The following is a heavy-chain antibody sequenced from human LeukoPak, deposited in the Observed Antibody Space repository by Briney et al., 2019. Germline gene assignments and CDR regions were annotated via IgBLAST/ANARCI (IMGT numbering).Heavy chain of an antibody. CDR2: IYYSGST. CDR3: ARAPDRIVGATLIFDY. J-gene: IGHJ4*02. D-gene: IGHD1-26*01. V-gene: IGHV4-59*01. CDR1: GGSISSYY. Sequence: SETLSLTCTVSGGSISSYYWSWIRQPPGKGLEWIGYIYYSGSTNYNPSLKSRVTISVDTSKNQFSLKLSSVTTADTAVYYCARAPDRIVGATLIFDYWGQGTLVTVSS.